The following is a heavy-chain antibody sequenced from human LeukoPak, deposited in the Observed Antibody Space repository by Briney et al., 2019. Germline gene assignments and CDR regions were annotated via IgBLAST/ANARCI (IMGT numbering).Heavy chain of an antibody. CDR2: MNPNSGNT. CDR3: VRGRYYYGSETYNPFDP. D-gene: IGHD3-10*01. Sequence: ASVTVSCKASGYTFTSYDINWVRQATGQGLEWMGWMNPNSGNTGYAQKFQGRVTMTRDTSTSTAYVELSSLRSEDTAVYYCVRGRYYYGSETYNPFDPWGQGTLVTVSS. V-gene: IGHV1-8*01. J-gene: IGHJ5*02. CDR1: GYTFTSYD.